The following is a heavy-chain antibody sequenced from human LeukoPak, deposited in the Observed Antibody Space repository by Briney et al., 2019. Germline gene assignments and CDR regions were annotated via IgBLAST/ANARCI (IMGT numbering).Heavy chain of an antibody. J-gene: IGHJ4*02. CDR1: GFSFTTYW. Sequence: QSGGSLRLSCTASGFSFTTYWMAWVRQAPGKGLEWVANINEDGRRKNYLDSVKGRFTISRDNTKNSVYLQMNSLRAEDTAVYYCARDPPHRFTMIEKDSWGQGILVTVSS. V-gene: IGHV3-7*01. D-gene: IGHD3-22*01. CDR3: ARDPPHRFTMIEKDS. CDR2: INEDGRRK.